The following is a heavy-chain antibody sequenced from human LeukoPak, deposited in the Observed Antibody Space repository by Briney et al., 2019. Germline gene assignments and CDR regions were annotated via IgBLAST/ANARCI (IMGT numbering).Heavy chain of an antibody. J-gene: IGHJ6*02. V-gene: IGHV1-24*01. D-gene: IGHD2-2*01. CDR1: GYTLTELS. CDR3: ARGDCSSTSCHYYYYGMDV. CDR2: FDPEDGET. Sequence: ASVKVSCKVSGYTLTELSMHWVRQAPGKGLEWMGGFDPEDGETIYAQKFQGRVTMTRNTSISTAYMELSSLRSEDTAVYYCARGDCSSTSCHYYYYGMDVWGQGTTVTVSS.